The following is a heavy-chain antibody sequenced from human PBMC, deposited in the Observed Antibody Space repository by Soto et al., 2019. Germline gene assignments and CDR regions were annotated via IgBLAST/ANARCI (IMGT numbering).Heavy chain of an antibody. V-gene: IGHV4-61*01. Sequence: QVQLQESGPGLVKPSETLSLTCTVSGGSVSSSNHCWSWIRQPPGKGLEWIGYMYYSGSSNYSPSLTSRVTMSMDASKNQFSLRLTSVTAADTAVYYCVRGFLRTAGDLWGQGTLVTVSS. D-gene: IGHD3-16*01. J-gene: IGHJ4*02. CDR2: MYYSGSS. CDR1: GGSVSSSNHC. CDR3: VRGFLRTAGDL.